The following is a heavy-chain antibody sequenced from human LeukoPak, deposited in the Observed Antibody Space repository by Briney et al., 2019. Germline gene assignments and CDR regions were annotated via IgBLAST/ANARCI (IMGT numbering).Heavy chain of an antibody. Sequence: SETLSLTCAVSGGSFSGYYWSWIRQPPGKGLEWIGEINHSGSTNYNPSLKSRVTISVDTSKNQFSLKLSSVTAADTAVYYCARGDSSSSPYYFDYWGQGTLVTVSS. D-gene: IGHD6-6*01. CDR2: INHSGST. CDR1: GGSFSGYY. V-gene: IGHV4-34*01. J-gene: IGHJ4*02. CDR3: ARGDSSSSPYYFDY.